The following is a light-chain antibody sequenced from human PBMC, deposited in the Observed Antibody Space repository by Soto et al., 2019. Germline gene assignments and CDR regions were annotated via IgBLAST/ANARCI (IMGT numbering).Light chain of an antibody. Sequence: DIQMTQSPSSLSASVGDRVTITCRGSQSISSYLNWYQQKPGKAPKLLIYAASSLQSGVPSRFSGSGSGTDFTLTISSLQPEDFATYYCQQSYSTPLIPFGQGTRLEIK. CDR2: AAS. CDR1: QSISSY. J-gene: IGKJ5*01. V-gene: IGKV1-39*01. CDR3: QQSYSTPLIP.